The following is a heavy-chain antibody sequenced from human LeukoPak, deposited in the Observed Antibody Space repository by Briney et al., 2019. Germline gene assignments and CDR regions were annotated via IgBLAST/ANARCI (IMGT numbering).Heavy chain of an antibody. CDR2: ISSSSSYI. Sequence: GGSLRLSCAASGFTLSSYSMNWVRQAPGKGLEWVSSISSSSSYIYYADSVKGRFTISRDNAKNSLYLQMNSLRAEDTAVYYCARSHCSSTSCSRKDFDYWGQGTLVTVSS. J-gene: IGHJ4*02. CDR3: ARSHCSSTSCSRKDFDY. D-gene: IGHD2-2*01. CDR1: GFTLSSYS. V-gene: IGHV3-21*01.